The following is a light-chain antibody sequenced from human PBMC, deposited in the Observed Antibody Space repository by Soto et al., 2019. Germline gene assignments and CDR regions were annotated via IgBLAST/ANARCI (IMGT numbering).Light chain of an antibody. CDR2: TSS. CDR1: QGISNY. CDR3: QQSYSTPPT. V-gene: IGKV1-39*01. J-gene: IGKJ1*01. Sequence: NPSPSPPSSSVGGKVTTTCPASQGISNYLAWYQQKPGKAPKLLIFTSSSLQSGVPSRFSGSGSGTDFIFTISNLQPEDFATYFCQQSYSTPPTVGQGTKVDIK.